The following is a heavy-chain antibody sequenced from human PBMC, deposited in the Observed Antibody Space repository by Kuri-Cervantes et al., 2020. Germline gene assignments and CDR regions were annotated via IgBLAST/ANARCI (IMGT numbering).Heavy chain of an antibody. D-gene: IGHD1-26*01. V-gene: IGHV1-69*13. CDR1: GGTFSSYA. CDR2: IIPIFGTA. CDR3: ERELVTPYYYYGMDV. Sequence: SVKVSCKASGGTFSSYAISWVRQAPGQGLEWMGGIIPIFGTANYAQKFQGRVTITADESTSTAYMELSSLRSEDTAVYYCERELVTPYYYYGMDVWGQGTTVTVSS. J-gene: IGHJ6*02.